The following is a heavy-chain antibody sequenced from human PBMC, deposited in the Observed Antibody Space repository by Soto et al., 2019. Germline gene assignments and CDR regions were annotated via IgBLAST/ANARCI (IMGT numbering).Heavy chain of an antibody. J-gene: IGHJ4*02. D-gene: IGHD5-12*01. CDR1: GGTFSSYT. CDR3: ARDRSEYSGYDSYYFDY. V-gene: IGHV1-69*02. Sequence: SVKPSCKASGGTFSSYTISWVRQAPEQGLEWMGRIIPILGIANYAQKFQGRVTITADKSTSTAYMELSSLRSEDTAVYYCARDRSEYSGYDSYYFDYWGQGTLVTVSS. CDR2: IIPILGIA.